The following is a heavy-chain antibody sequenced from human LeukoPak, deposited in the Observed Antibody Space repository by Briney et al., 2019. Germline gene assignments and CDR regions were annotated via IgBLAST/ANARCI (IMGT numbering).Heavy chain of an antibody. J-gene: IGHJ4*02. CDR1: GFTFSNAW. Sequence: GSLRLSCAASGFTFSNAWMSWVRQAPGKGLEWVGRIKSKTDGGTTDYAAPAKGRFTISRDDSKNTLYLQMNSLKTEDTAVYYCTTGPRQDSGSYFGYWGQGTLVTVSS. CDR2: IKSKTDGGTT. CDR3: TTGPRQDSGSYFGY. V-gene: IGHV3-15*01. D-gene: IGHD1-26*01.